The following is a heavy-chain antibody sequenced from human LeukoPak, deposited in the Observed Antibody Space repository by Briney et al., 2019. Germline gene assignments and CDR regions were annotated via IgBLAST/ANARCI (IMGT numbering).Heavy chain of an antibody. D-gene: IGHD4-17*01. V-gene: IGHV3-23*01. CDR2: ISGSGGST. Sequence: GGSLRLSCAASGFTFSSYAMSWVRQAPGKGLEWVSAISGSGGSTYYADSVKGRFTISRDNSKNTLYLQMNSLKASDTAMYYCTRTTVTTFISLEFDYWGQGTLVTVSS. J-gene: IGHJ4*02. CDR3: TRTTVTTFISLEFDY. CDR1: GFTFSSYA.